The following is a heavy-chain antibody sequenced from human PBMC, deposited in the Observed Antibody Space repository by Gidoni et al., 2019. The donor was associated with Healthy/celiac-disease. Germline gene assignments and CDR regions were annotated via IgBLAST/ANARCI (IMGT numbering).Heavy chain of an antibody. CDR3: ARDPVGAAAGLGYYYYGMDV. J-gene: IGHJ6*02. Sequence: QVQLVQSGAEVKKPGASVKVSCKASGYTFTSYGISWVRQAPGQGLEWMGWISAYNGNTNYAQKLQGRVTMTTDTSTSTAYMELRSLRSDDTAVYYCARDPVGAAAGLGYYYYGMDVWGQGTTVTVSS. V-gene: IGHV1-18*01. CDR1: GYTFTSYG. CDR2: ISAYNGNT. D-gene: IGHD1-26*01.